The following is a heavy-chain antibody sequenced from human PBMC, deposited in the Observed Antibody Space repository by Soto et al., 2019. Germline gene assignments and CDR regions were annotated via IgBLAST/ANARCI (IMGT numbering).Heavy chain of an antibody. CDR2: IYYSGST. Sequence: PSETLSLTCTVSGGSISSYCWSGMRQPPGKGLEWIGYIYYSGSTNYNPSLKSRVTISVDTSKNQFSLKLSSVTAADTAVYYCARVNSGYPGNWFDPWGQGTLVTVSS. D-gene: IGHD5-12*01. V-gene: IGHV4-59*01. CDR3: ARVNSGYPGNWFDP. J-gene: IGHJ5*02. CDR1: GGSISSYC.